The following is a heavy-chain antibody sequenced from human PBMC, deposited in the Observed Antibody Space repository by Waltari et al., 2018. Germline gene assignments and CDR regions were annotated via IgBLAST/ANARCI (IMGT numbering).Heavy chain of an antibody. CDR1: GFTFSSYS. CDR3: ARVQNSGTLYGMDV. Sequence: VQLVESGGGVVQPGRSLRLSCAASGFTFSSYSMNWVRQAPGKGLEWVSSISSSVTDMKYADSVKGRFTISRDNSKNTLYLQMNSLRAEDTAVYYCARVQNSGTLYGMDVWGQGTTVTVSS. CDR2: ISSSVTDM. V-gene: IGHV3-21*01. D-gene: IGHD1-26*01. J-gene: IGHJ6*02.